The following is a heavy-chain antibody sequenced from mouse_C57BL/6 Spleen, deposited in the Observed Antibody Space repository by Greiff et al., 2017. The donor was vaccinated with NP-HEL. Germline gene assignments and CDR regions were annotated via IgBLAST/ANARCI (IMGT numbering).Heavy chain of an antibody. Sequence: QVQLKESGPGILQSSPTLSLSCSFSGFSLSTSGMGVSWIRQPSGKGLEWLAHIYWDDAKRYNPSLKSPLTISKDTSRNQVFLKITSVDTADTATYDCARRGGPLYAMDYWGQGTSVTVSS. CDR2: IYWDDAK. V-gene: IGHV8-12*01. CDR3: ARRGGPLYAMDY. J-gene: IGHJ4*01. CDR1: GFSLSTSGMG.